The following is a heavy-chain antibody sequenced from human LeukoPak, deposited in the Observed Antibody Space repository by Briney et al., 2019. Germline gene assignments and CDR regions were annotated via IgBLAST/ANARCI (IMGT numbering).Heavy chain of an antibody. V-gene: IGHV4-34*01. CDR2: INHSGNT. J-gene: IGHJ4*02. D-gene: IGHD2-21*02. Sequence: SETLSLTCTVYGGSFSDFHWSWIRLPPGKGLEWIGEINHSGNTYYNPSLKSRVTISVDTSKNQFSLKLTSVTAADTAVYYCARHGHHGDHDYRGQGTLVTVSS. CDR1: GGSFSDFH. CDR3: ARHGHHGDHDY.